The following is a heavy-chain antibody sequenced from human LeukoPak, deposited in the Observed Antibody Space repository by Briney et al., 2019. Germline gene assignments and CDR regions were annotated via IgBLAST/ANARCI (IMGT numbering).Heavy chain of an antibody. CDR1: GFTFSNYA. CDR2: ISGSGGST. V-gene: IGHV3-23*01. J-gene: IGHJ4*02. Sequence: GGSLRLSCAASGFTFSNYAMSWVRQAPGKGLEWLSTISGSGGSTYYADSVRGRFTISRDNSKNTVYLQMKSLRVEATAVYYCAKGLSAAGDYYFDYWGQGALVTVSS. D-gene: IGHD2-21*01. CDR3: AKGLSAAGDYYFDY.